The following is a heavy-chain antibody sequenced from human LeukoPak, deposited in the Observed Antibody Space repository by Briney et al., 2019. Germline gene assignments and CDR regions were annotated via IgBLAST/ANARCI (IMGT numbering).Heavy chain of an antibody. CDR3: ARGGLIAARPDPFDP. CDR2: INPSGGST. V-gene: IGHV1-46*01. Sequence: GASVKVSCKASGYTFTSYYMHWVRQAPGQGLEWMGIINPSGGSTSYAQKFQGRVTMIRDTSTSTVYMELSSLRSEDTAVYYCARGGLIAARPDPFDPWGQGTLVTVSS. CDR1: GYTFTSYY. D-gene: IGHD6-6*01. J-gene: IGHJ5*02.